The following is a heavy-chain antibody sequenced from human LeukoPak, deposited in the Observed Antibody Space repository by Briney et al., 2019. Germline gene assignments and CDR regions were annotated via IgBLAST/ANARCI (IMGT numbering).Heavy chain of an antibody. J-gene: IGHJ5*02. D-gene: IGHD4-17*01. V-gene: IGHV4-34*01. Sequence: SETLSLTCAVYGGSFSGYYWTWIRQPPGKGLEWIGEINHRGNSEYKPSLESRVTMSVDTSKSQFSLKLDSVTAADTAVYYCGLSTTTVTTRTIDHWGQGTLVTVSS. CDR3: GLSTTTVTTRTIDH. CDR2: INHRGNS. CDR1: GGSFSGYY.